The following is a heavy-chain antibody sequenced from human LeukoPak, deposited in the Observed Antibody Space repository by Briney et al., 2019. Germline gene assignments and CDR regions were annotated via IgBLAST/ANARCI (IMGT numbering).Heavy chain of an antibody. Sequence: PAGGSLRLSCAASGFTFSSYAMSWVRQASGKGLEWVSVISGSGDSTYYADSVKGRFTISRDNSKNTLYLQMNSLRVEDTAVYYCARESPDFDYWGQGTLVTVSS. CDR1: GFTFSSYA. V-gene: IGHV3-23*01. CDR2: ISGSGDST. CDR3: ARESPDFDY. J-gene: IGHJ4*02.